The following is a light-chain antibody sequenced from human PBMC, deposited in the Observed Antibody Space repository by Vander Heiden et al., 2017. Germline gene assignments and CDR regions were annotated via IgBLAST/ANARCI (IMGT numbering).Light chain of an antibody. CDR3: QQSDTTPFT. CDR1: QRIGIY. CDR2: AAF. J-gene: IGKJ3*01. Sequence: DIQMTQSPSSLSASVGDRVTITCRASQRIGIYLNWYQQKPGKAPKVLIFAAFNLQSGVPSRFSGSGSGTDFTLSISRLQPEDFATYYCQQSDTTPFTFGHGTKVDIK. V-gene: IGKV1-39*01.